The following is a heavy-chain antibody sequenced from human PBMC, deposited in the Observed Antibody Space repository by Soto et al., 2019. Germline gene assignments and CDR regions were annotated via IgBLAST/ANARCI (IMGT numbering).Heavy chain of an antibody. D-gene: IGHD4-17*01. CDR3: ASPLTVYNYYGMDV. CDR1: GGSISSSIYY. J-gene: IGHJ6*02. CDR2: IYYSGST. V-gene: IGHV4-39*01. Sequence: PSETLSLTCTVSGGSISSSIYYWGWIRQPPGKGLEWIGSIYYSGSTYYNPSLKSRVTISVDTSKNQFSLKLSSVTAADTAVYYCASPLTVYNYYGMDVWGQGTTVTVSS.